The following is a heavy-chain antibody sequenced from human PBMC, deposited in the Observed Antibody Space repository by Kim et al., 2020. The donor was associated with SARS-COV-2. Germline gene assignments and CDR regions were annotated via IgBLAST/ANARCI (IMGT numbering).Heavy chain of an antibody. CDR2: IIPILGIE. Sequence: VKVSCKASGGTFSRYAISWVRQAPGQGLEWMGRIIPILGIENYAQKFQGRVTIIVDKSTSTAYMELSSLRSEDTAVYYCARDRVEITIFGVVNYYYMDVWGKGTTVTVSS. J-gene: IGHJ6*03. CDR3: ARDRVEITIFGVVNYYYMDV. CDR1: GGTFSRYA. V-gene: IGHV1-69*04. D-gene: IGHD3-3*01.